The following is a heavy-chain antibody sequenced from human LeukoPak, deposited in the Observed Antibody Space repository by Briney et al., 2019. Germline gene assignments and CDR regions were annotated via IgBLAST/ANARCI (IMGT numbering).Heavy chain of an antibody. D-gene: IGHD6-6*01. CDR1: GFTFSSYW. Sequence: PGGSLRLSCAASGFTFSSYWMHWVRQAPGKGLVWVSRINTDGSSTSYADSVKGRFTISRDNAKNTLYLKMNSLRAEDTAVYYCARVPYHGSSPFDYWGQGTLVTVSS. CDR3: ARVPYHGSSPFDY. J-gene: IGHJ4*02. CDR2: INTDGSST. V-gene: IGHV3-74*01.